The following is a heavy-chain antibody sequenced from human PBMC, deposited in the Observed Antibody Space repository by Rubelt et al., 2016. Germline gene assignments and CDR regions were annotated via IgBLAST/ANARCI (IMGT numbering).Heavy chain of an antibody. CDR1: GFTFSSYG. V-gene: IGHV3-23*04. D-gene: IGHD5-12*01. CDR3: AKEIYSGYGPFDY. Sequence: EVQLVESGGGLVQPGGSLRLSCAASGFTFSSYGMSWVRQAPGKGLEWVSVISGSGGRTYYADSVKGRFTISRDNSRNTLYLQMNSLRVEDTAVYYCAKEIYSGYGPFDYWGQGTLVTVSS. J-gene: IGHJ4*02. CDR2: ISGSGGRT.